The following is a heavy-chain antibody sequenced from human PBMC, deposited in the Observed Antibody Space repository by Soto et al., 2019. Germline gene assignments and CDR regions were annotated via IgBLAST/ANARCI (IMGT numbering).Heavy chain of an antibody. V-gene: IGHV4-34*01. CDR2: INHSGST. CDR3: AGETGSCSSISCYYYYYYGMDV. Sequence: QVQLQQWGAGLLKPSETLSLTCAVYGGSFSGYYWSWIRQPPGKGLEWNGEINHSGSTNYNPSLKSRVTISVDTSKNQFSLQLSAVTAADTAVYYCAGETGSCSSISCYYYYYYGMDVWGQGTTVTVSS. D-gene: IGHD2-2*01. CDR1: GGSFSGYY. J-gene: IGHJ6*02.